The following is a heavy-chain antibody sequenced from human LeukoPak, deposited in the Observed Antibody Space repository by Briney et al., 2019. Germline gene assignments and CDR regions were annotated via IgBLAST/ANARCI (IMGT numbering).Heavy chain of an antibody. Sequence: WISAYNRNTNYAPKLQGRLTMTTHTSTSTAYMELRSLRSDDMAVYYCARGGRYGGNTGFYFWGLGTLVTVSS. J-gene: IGHJ4*02. CDR2: ISAYNRNT. V-gene: IGHV1-18*03. D-gene: IGHD4-23*01. CDR3: ARGGRYGGNTGFYF.